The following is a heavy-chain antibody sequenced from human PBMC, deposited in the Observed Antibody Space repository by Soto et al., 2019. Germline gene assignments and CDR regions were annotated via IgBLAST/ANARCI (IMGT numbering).Heavy chain of an antibody. CDR2: ISSSSSYT. CDR1: GFTFSSYS. V-gene: IGHV3-21*05. Sequence: PGGSLRLSCAASGFTFSSYSMNWVRQAPGKGLEWVSYISSSSSYTNYADSVKGRFTISRDNAKNSLYLQMNSLRAEDTAVYYCARGRDIVVVPAALGYYYYGMDVWGQGTTVTVSS. D-gene: IGHD2-2*01. CDR3: ARGRDIVVVPAALGYYYYGMDV. J-gene: IGHJ6*02.